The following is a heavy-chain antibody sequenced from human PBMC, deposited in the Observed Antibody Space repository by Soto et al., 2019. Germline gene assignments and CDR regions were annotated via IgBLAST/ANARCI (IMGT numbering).Heavy chain of an antibody. CDR1: GGNFNSHA. CDR2: LIPVLGKT. CDR3: ARGAFGGGYYANFDH. V-gene: IGHV1-69*06. J-gene: IGHJ4*02. D-gene: IGHD3-3*01. Sequence: QVHLVQSGAEVKKPGSSVKVSCKASGGNFNSHAINWVRQAPGQGLEWMGVLIPVLGKTSYAQRFQGRVTITADRSKTTAYMELTSLTSEDTAVYSCARGAFGGGYYANFDHWGQGTLVTVSS.